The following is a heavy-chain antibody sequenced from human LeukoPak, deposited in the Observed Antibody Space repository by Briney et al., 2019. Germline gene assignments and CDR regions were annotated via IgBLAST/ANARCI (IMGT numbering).Heavy chain of an antibody. CDR1: GYTFTGYY. D-gene: IGHD5/OR15-5a*01. CDR3: ARLSTSPHHFP. J-gene: IGHJ5*02. Sequence: ASVKVSCKASGYTFTGYYLHWVRQAPGQGLEWMGRLNPNSGDTYYTQDFQGRITMTRDTSLSTAHLELSTLRSNDTAVYYCARLSTSPHHFPWGQGALVTVSS. V-gene: IGHV1-2*06. CDR2: LNPNSGDT.